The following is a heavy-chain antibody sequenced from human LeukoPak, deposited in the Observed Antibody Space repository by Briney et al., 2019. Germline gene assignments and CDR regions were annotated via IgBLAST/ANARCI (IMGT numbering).Heavy chain of an antibody. V-gene: IGHV1-8*03. J-gene: IGHJ3*02. Sequence: GASVKVSCKASGYTFTSYDINWVRQATGQGLEWMGWRNPDSGNTGYAQKFQGRVTITTNTSISTAYMELRSLRSEDTAVYYCARETFDIWGQGTMVTVSS. CDR3: ARETFDI. CDR1: GYTFTSYD. CDR2: RNPDSGNT.